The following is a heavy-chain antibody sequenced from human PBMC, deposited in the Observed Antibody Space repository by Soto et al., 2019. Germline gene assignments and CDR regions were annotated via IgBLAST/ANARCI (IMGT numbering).Heavy chain of an antibody. Sequence: QVQLQESGPGLVKPSQTLSLTCTVSGGSISGGGSYWSWIRQHPGKGLEWIGYIHYSGTTYYNPSLKSRITISIDTSKKEFSLKLTSVTAADTAVYSCARDRDSYGFHDYWGQGTLVTVSS. CDR3: ARDRDSYGFHDY. CDR1: GGSISGGGSY. CDR2: IHYSGTT. D-gene: IGHD5-18*01. J-gene: IGHJ4*02. V-gene: IGHV4-31*03.